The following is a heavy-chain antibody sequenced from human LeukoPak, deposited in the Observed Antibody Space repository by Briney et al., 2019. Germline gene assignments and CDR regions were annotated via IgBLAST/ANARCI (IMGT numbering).Heavy chain of an antibody. CDR1: GVTLSDHH. Sequence: PGGSLRLSCAASGVTLSDHHMDWVRQAPGKGLEWAGRTRDKARNYRTEYAASVDGRFTISRDNSRNSVYLQMNSLKTEDTAVYFCARDGGKGDNSAFDIWGQGTVVTVSS. D-gene: IGHD3-16*01. V-gene: IGHV3-72*01. CDR3: ARDGGKGDNSAFDI. J-gene: IGHJ3*02. CDR2: TRDKARNYRT.